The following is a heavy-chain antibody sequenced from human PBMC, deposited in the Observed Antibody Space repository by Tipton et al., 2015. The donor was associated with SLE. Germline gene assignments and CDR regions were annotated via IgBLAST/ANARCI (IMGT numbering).Heavy chain of an antibody. CDR1: GFTFDDYA. D-gene: IGHD6-19*01. J-gene: IGHJ4*02. CDR2: ISWNSGSI. Sequence: SLRLSCAASGFTFDDYAMHWVRQAPGKGLEWVSGISWNSGSIGYADSVKGRFTISRDNAKNSLYLQMNSLRAEDTALYYCAREDYSSGRPSTFWGQGTLVTVSS. V-gene: IGHV3-9*01. CDR3: AREDYSSGRPSTF.